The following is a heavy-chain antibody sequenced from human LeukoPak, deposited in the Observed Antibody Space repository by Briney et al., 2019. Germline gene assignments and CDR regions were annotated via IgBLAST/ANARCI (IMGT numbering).Heavy chain of an antibody. CDR3: ASCDYYDRSGYCCFDY. CDR1: GGTFSSYA. V-gene: IGHV1-69*05. D-gene: IGHD3-22*01. Sequence: SVKVSCKASGGTFSSYAISWVRQAPGQGLEWMGGIIPIFGTANYAQKFQGRVTITTDESTSTAYMELSSLRSEDTAVYYCASCDYYDRSGYCCFDYWGQGTLVTVSS. CDR2: IIPIFGTA. J-gene: IGHJ4*02.